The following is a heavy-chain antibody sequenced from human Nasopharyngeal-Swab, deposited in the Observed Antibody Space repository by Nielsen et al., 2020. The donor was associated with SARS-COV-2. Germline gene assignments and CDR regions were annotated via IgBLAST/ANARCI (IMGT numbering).Heavy chain of an antibody. V-gene: IGHV1-18*01. CDR1: GYTFSNYG. Sequence: ASVKVSCKASGYTFSNYGITWVRQAPGQGLEWMGWISATNGDRNYAQKFQGRVTMTTDSSTYTSYMELRSLRSDDTAVYYCARGQGSWTRNAFDIWGQGTMVTVSS. D-gene: IGHD3/OR15-3a*01. CDR3: ARGQGSWTRNAFDI. J-gene: IGHJ3*02. CDR2: ISATNGDR.